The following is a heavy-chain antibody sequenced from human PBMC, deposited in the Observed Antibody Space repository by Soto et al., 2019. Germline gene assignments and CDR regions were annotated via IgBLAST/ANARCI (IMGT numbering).Heavy chain of an antibody. CDR3: GTLPPRLELTLLPIPT. V-gene: IGHV4-4*02. Sequence: QVQLLQSGPGLVKPSGTLSLTCAVSGGSVSSTNWWTWVRQSPGKGLEWIGEIYHSGTATYNPSLRGRVTISVDKPNHQFSLEMRYMTAADTAVYYCGTLPPRLELTLLPIPTWGQGTLVAVSS. CDR1: GGSVSSTNW. J-gene: IGHJ4*02. CDR2: IYHSGTA. D-gene: IGHD2-8*01.